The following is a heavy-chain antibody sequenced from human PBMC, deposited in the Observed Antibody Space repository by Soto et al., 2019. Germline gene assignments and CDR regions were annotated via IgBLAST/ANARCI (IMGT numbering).Heavy chain of an antibody. CDR2: IYYSGST. CDR3: ARDGYGSGSYYPWFDP. CDR1: GGSISSYY. Sequence: PSETLSLTCTVSGGSISSYYWSWIRQPPGKGLEWIGYIYYSGSTNYNPSLKSRVTISVDTSKNQFSLKLSSVTAADTAVYYCARDGYGSGSYYPWFDPWGQGTLVTVSS. V-gene: IGHV4-59*01. D-gene: IGHD3-10*01. J-gene: IGHJ5*02.